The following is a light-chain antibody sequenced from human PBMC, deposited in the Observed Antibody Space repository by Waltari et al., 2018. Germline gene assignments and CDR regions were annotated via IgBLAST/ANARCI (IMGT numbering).Light chain of an antibody. J-gene: IGKJ1*01. CDR1: QSIGKY. CDR2: AAS. CDR3: QNHERLPAT. V-gene: IGKV3-20*01. Sequence: DIVLTQSPGTLSLSPGERATLSCRASQSIGKYFVWYQQKPGQAPRLLIYAASSRATGVPDRFSGSGSGTDFSLTISRLEPEDFAVYYCQNHERLPATFGQGTKVEIK.